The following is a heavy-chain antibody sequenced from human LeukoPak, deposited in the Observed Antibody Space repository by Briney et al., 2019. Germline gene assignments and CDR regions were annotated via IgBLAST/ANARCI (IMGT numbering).Heavy chain of an antibody. CDR2: IWYDGSNK. CDR1: GFTFSSYG. D-gene: IGHD1-26*01. V-gene: IGHV3-33*01. J-gene: IGHJ6*02. Sequence: PGRSLRLSCAASGFTFSSYGMHWVRQAPGKGLEWVAVIWYDGSNKYYADSVKGRFTISRDNSKNTLYLQMNSLRAEDTAVYCCARANSGSYYSSGMDVWGQGTTVTVSS. CDR3: ARANSGSYYSSGMDV.